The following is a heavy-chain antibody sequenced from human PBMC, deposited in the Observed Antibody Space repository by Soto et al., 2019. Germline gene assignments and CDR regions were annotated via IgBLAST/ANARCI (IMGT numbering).Heavy chain of an antibody. J-gene: IGHJ2*01. CDR3: ARDWGGGSCCWYFDL. D-gene: IGHD2-15*01. V-gene: IGHV1-69*04. CDR2: IVLLLNIA. CDR1: GGTFSNDI. Sequence: ASVQVSCKSSGGTFSNDIITWVRQAPGQGLEWMGRIVLLLNIANYAQKFQGRVTITADKSTGTAYMELRSLRSDDTAVYYCARDWGGGSCCWYFDLWGRGTLVTVSS.